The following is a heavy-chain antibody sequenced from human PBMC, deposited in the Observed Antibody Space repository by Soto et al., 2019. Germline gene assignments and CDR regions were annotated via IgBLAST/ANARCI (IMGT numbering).Heavy chain of an antibody. D-gene: IGHD6-19*01. CDR3: ARQGYNSGWDFDY. Sequence: QVQLVQSGAEVKKPGASVKVSCKASGHTFTRYDINWVRQAAGQGLEWMGWMNPNIGNTGYAQKFQGRVTMNRNTSISTAYMELSSLRSEDTAVYYCARQGYNSGWDFDYWGQGTLVTVSS. CDR1: GHTFTRYD. CDR2: MNPNIGNT. V-gene: IGHV1-8*01. J-gene: IGHJ4*02.